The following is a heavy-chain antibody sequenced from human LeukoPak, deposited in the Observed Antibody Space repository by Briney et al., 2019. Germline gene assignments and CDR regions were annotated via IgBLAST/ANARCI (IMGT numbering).Heavy chain of an antibody. J-gene: IGHJ4*02. CDR1: GGSISSGSYY. V-gene: IGHV4-61*02. D-gene: IGHD4-17*01. CDR3: ARDTNYGDYV. Sequence: PSETLSLTCTVSGGSISSGSYYWSWIRQPAGKGLEWIGRIYTSGSTNYNPSLKSRVTISVDTSKNQFSLKLSSVTAADTAVYYCARDTNYGDYVWGQGTLVTVSS. CDR2: IYTSGST.